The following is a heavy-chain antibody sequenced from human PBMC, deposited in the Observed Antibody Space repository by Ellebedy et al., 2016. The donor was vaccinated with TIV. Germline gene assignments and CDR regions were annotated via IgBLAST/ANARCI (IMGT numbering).Heavy chain of an antibody. J-gene: IGHJ6*02. Sequence: SETLSLTXAVYGGSFSGYYWSWIRQPPGKGLEWIGEINHSGSTNYNPSLKSRVTISVDTSKNQFSLKLSSVTAADTAVYYCARFSLEQLVHNPKNYYYYGMDVWGQGTTVTVSS. CDR3: ARFSLEQLVHNPKNYYYYGMDV. CDR2: INHSGST. D-gene: IGHD6-13*01. CDR1: GGSFSGYY. V-gene: IGHV4-34*01.